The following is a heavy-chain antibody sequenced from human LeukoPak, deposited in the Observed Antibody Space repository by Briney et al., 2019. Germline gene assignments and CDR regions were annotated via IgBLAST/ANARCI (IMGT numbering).Heavy chain of an antibody. D-gene: IGHD3-22*01. CDR2: VSHSGNT. CDR3: ARQHDTRGYSDTLDP. J-gene: IGHJ5*02. V-gene: IGHV4-31*03. CDR1: GDSVRRGAYY. Sequence: PSQTLSLTCTVSGDSVRRGAYYWRWIRQHPGKGMEWIGYVSHSGNTYYNPSLESRLTISVDTSKNQFSLKLTSVTAADTAVYYCARQHDTRGYSDTLDPWGQGTLVIVSS.